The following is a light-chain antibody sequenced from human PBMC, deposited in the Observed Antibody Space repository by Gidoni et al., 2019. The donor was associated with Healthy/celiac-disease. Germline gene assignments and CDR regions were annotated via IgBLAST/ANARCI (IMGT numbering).Light chain of an antibody. CDR2: RDS. CDR3: QSYDSSMSGDVV. J-gene: IGLJ2*01. Sequence: QSVLTQPTSVSGAPGQRVTISCTGSSSNIGAGYDVHWYQQLPGTAPKLLIYRDSHRPPGVPDRFSGSKSGTSASLAITGLQAEDEADYYCQSYDSSMSGDVVFGGGTKLTVL. V-gene: IGLV1-40*01. CDR1: SSNIGAGYD.